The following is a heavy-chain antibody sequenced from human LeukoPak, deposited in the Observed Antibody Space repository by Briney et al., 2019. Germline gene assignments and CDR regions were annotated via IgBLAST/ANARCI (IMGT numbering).Heavy chain of an antibody. D-gene: IGHD3-22*01. CDR1: GFTFSSYS. CDR2: ISSSSSEI. J-gene: IGHJ4*02. CDR3: ARDEPMTKALY. Sequence: GGSLRLSCAASGFTFSSYSMNCVRQAPGKGLEWVSAISSSSSEIYYADSVKGRCTISRDNAKNSLYLQMNSLRAEDTAVYYCARDEPMTKALYWGQGTLVTVSS. V-gene: IGHV3-21*01.